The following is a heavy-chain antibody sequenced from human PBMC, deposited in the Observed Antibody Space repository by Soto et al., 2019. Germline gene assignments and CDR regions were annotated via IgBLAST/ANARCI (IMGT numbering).Heavy chain of an antibody. CDR2: IHGTRSII. CDR3: ARDARNADYES. D-gene: IGHD3-16*01. CDR1: GFTFSIHA. Sequence: EVQLVESGGGLVQPGGSLRLSCEVSGFTFSIHAMNWVRQAPGKGLEWVAYIHGTRSIIYYADSVKGRFTISRDNAKNSLFLQMDSLRDEDTAVYYCARDARNADYESWGQGTLVTVSS. V-gene: IGHV3-48*02. J-gene: IGHJ5*02.